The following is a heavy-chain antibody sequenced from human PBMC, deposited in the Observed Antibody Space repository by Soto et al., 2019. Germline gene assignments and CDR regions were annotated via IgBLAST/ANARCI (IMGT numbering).Heavy chain of an antibody. CDR3: ARLGSLGHPYYYAVDV. V-gene: IGHV3-11*01. Sequence: QVLLVESGGGLVRPGGSLRLSCSASGFIFTDYYMTWIRQAPGKGLEWVSHISSDGRDIYYADSMEGRLPVSRDNSENSLFLQMDSLRAEDTAVYYCARLGSLGHPYYYAVDVWGQGTPVTVSS. J-gene: IGHJ6*02. D-gene: IGHD1-26*01. CDR2: ISSDGRDI. CDR1: GFIFTDYY.